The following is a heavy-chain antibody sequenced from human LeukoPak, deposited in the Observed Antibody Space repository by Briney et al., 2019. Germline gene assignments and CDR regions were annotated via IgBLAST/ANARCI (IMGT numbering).Heavy chain of an antibody. CDR1: GFTFGDYA. J-gene: IGHJ3*02. CDR3: ARGSDILTGYPENAFDI. V-gene: IGHV3-21*01. D-gene: IGHD3-9*01. CDR2: ISSSSSYI. Sequence: GGSLRLSCTASGFTFGDYAMSWFRQAPGKGLEWVSSISSSSSYIYYADSVKGRFTISRDNAKNSLYLQMNSLRGEDTAVYYCARGSDILTGYPENAFDIWGQGTMVTVSS.